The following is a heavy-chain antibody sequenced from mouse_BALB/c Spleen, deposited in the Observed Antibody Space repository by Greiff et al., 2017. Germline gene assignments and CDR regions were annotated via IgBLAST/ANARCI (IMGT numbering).Heavy chain of an antibody. CDR1: GFTFSSYA. V-gene: IGHV5-6-5*01. CDR3: ARPYYGSSLYYFDY. Sequence: EVKLVESGGGLVKPGGSLKLSCAASGFTFSSYAMSWVRQTPEKRLEWVASISSGGSTYYPDSVKGRFTISRDNARNILYLQMSSLRSEDTAMYYCARPYYGSSLYYFDYWGQGTTLTVSS. CDR2: ISSGGST. J-gene: IGHJ2*01. D-gene: IGHD1-1*01.